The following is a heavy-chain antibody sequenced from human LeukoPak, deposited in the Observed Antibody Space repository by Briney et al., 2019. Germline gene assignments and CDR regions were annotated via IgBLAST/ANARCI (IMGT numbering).Heavy chain of an antibody. CDR3: AKSGLNRFDY. Sequence: GGSLRLSCAASGFTFSSYAMSWVRQAPGKGLEWVSTISGRGDSPNYADSVKGRFTISRDISKNTLYLQMNSLRAEDTALYYCAKSGLNRFDYWGQGTLVTVSS. CDR1: GFTFSSYA. V-gene: IGHV3-23*01. J-gene: IGHJ4*02. D-gene: IGHD2-15*01. CDR2: ISGRGDSP.